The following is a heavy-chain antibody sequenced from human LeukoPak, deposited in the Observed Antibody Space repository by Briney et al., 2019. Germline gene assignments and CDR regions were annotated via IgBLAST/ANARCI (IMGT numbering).Heavy chain of an antibody. J-gene: IGHJ4*02. CDR2: ISYDGSNK. Sequence: PGGSLRLSCAASGFTFSSYGMHWVRQAPGKGLEWVAVISYDGSNKYYADSVKGRFTISRDNAKNSLYLQMNSLRAEDTAVYYCARVRITIFGVVIIGFDYWGQGTLVTVSS. V-gene: IGHV3-30*03. CDR1: GFTFSSYG. CDR3: ARVRITIFGVVIIGFDY. D-gene: IGHD3-3*01.